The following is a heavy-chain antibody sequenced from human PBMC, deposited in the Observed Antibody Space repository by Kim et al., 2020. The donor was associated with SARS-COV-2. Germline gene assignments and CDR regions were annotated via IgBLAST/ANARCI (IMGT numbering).Heavy chain of an antibody. J-gene: IGHJ4*02. CDR3: ARFFRRRGWQYFDY. Sequence: TPSRKSRVTISVDTSKNQFSLKLSSVTAADTAVYYCARFFRRRGWQYFDYWGQGTLVTVSS. V-gene: IGHV4-34*01. D-gene: IGHD6-19*01.